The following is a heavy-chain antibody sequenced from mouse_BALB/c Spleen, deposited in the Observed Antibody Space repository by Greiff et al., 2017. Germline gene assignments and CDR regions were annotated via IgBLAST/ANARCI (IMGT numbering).Heavy chain of an antibody. CDR2: IDPANGNT. CDR1: GFNIKDTY. V-gene: IGHV14-3*02. J-gene: IGHJ4*01. Sequence: VQPQQSGAELVKPGASVKLSCPASGFNIKDTYMHWVKQRPEQGLELIGRIDPANGNTKYDPKFQGKATITADTSSNTAYLQLSSLTSEDTAVYYCAEGGDWYAMDYWGQGTSVTVSS. CDR3: AEGGDWYAMDY.